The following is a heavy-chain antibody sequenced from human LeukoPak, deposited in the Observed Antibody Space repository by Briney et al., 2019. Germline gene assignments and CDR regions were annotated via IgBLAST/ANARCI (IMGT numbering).Heavy chain of an antibody. D-gene: IGHD3-22*01. CDR1: GGTFSSYA. CDR3: ARSEDYYDSSGYYYGFDY. Sequence: SVRVSCKASGGTFSSYAISWVRQAPGQGLEWMGRIIPIFGTANYAQKFQGRVTITTDESTSTAYMELSSLRSEDTAVYYCARSEDYYDSSGYYYGFDYWGQGTLVTVSS. CDR2: IIPIFGTA. V-gene: IGHV1-69*05. J-gene: IGHJ4*02.